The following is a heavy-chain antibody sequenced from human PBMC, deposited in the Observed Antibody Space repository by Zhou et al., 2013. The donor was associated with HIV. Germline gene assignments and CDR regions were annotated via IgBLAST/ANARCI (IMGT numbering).Heavy chain of an antibody. V-gene: IGHV1-69*05. Sequence: QVQLVQSGAEVKKPGSSVKVSCKASGGTFSSYAISWVRQAPGQGLEWMGGIIPIFGTANYAQKFQGRVTITTDESTSTAYMELSSLRSEDTAVYYCARLGGSIAAAGTRXNWFDPWGQGTLVTVSS. CDR2: IIPIFGTA. CDR3: ARLGGSIAAAGTRXNWFDP. D-gene: IGHD6-13*01. CDR1: GGTFSSYA. J-gene: IGHJ5*02.